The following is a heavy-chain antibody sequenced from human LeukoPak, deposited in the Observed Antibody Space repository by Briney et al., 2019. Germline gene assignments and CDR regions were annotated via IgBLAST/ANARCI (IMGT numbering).Heavy chain of an antibody. V-gene: IGHV4-38-2*02. CDR1: DYSIRTAYY. J-gene: IGHJ6*02. CDR3: VRGGGQNVADQHHFGMDV. D-gene: IGHD2/OR15-2a*01. Sequence: PSETLSLTCSVSDYSIRTAYYWGWNRQTPEKGLQWIGSFHLSGNTFYNPSLESRVTISVDPSKNQFSLNLKSVTAADSAVYYCVRGGGQNVADQHHFGMDVWGHGTTVTVSS. CDR2: FHLSGNT.